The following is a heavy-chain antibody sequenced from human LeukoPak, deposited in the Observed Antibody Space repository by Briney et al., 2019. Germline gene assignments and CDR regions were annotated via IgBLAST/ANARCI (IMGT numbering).Heavy chain of an antibody. Sequence: GALSLSCAASGFTFSSYGMHWVRQAPGKGLEWVAVISYDGSNKYYADSVKGRFTISRDNSKNTLYLQMNSLRAEDTAVYYCAKDDSSGSGLDYWGQGTLVTVSS. CDR2: ISYDGSNK. V-gene: IGHV3-30*18. D-gene: IGHD3-22*01. CDR1: GFTFSSYG. J-gene: IGHJ4*02. CDR3: AKDDSSGSGLDY.